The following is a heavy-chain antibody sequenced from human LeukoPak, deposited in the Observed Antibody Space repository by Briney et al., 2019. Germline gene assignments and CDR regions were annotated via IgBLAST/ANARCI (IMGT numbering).Heavy chain of an antibody. CDR1: GFTFSSYV. CDR2: ISYDGSNK. V-gene: IGHV3-30*03. Sequence: PGGSLRLSCAASGFTFSSYVMSWVRQAPGKGLEWVAVISYDGSNKYYADSVKGRFTISRDNSKNTLYLQMNSLRAEDTAVYYCAGSVVVTAIFDYWGQGTLVTVSS. J-gene: IGHJ4*02. CDR3: AGSVVVTAIFDY. D-gene: IGHD2-21*02.